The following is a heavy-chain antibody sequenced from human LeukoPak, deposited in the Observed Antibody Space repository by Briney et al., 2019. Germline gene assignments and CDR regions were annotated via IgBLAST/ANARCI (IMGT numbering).Heavy chain of an antibody. CDR1: GFILSDYN. D-gene: IGHD7-27*01. CDR2: MRDDGSDI. J-gene: IGHJ4*02. CDR3: ARDHSPKWGSGERYFDY. Sequence: GGSLRLSCAASGFILSDYNMHWVRQAPGKGLEWVAVMRDDGSDIYYADSLKGRFTISRDNSKNTLYLHMNSLGAEDTAIYYCARDHSPKWGSGERYFDYWGQGTLVTVSS. V-gene: IGHV3-33*08.